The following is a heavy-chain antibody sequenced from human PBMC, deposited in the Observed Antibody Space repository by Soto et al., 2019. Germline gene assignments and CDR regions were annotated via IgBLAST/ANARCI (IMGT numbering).Heavy chain of an antibody. CDR3: LLQALCSGGSCYDHAAFDI. D-gene: IGHD2-15*01. J-gene: IGHJ3*02. CDR2: ISAYNGNT. CDR1: GYTFTSYG. V-gene: IGHV1-18*01. Sequence: GASVKVSCKASGYTFTSYGISWVRQAPGQGLEWMGWISAYNGNTNYAQKLQGRVTMTTDTSISTAYMELSRLRSDDTAVYYCLLQALCSGGSCYDHAAFDIWGQGTMVTVSS.